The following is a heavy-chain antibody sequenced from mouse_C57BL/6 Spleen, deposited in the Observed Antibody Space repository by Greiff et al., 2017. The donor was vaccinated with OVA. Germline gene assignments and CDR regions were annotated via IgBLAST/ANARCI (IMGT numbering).Heavy chain of an antibody. CDR3: ARGGWEEYFDV. Sequence: QVQLKQSGAELARPGASVKLSCKASGYTFTSYGISWVKQRTGQGLEWIGEIYPRSGNTYYNEKFKGKATLTADKSSSTAYMELRSLTSEDSAVYFCARGGWEEYFDVGGTGTTVTVSS. V-gene: IGHV1-81*01. D-gene: IGHD2-3*01. CDR2: IYPRSGNT. J-gene: IGHJ1*03. CDR1: GYTFTSYG.